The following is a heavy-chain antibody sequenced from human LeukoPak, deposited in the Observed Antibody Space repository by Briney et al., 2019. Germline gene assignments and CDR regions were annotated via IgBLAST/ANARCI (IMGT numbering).Heavy chain of an antibody. CDR2: IYHSGST. CDR3: ASGSYYVYGFNY. CDR1: GGSISSGGYY. D-gene: IGHD1-26*01. J-gene: IGHJ4*02. V-gene: IGHV4-30-2*01. Sequence: PSQTLSLTCTVSGGSISSGGYYWSWIRQPPGKGLEWIGYIYHSGSTYYNPTLKSRVTISVDRSKNQFSLKLSSVTAADTAVYYCASGSYYVYGFNYWGQGTLVTVSS.